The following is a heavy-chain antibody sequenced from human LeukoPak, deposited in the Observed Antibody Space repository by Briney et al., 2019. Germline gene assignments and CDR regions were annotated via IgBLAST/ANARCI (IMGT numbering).Heavy chain of an antibody. CDR2: IRSNLNNYAT. CDR3: TSLIQMTAPAPDY. CDR1: GFTFSGSA. J-gene: IGHJ4*02. V-gene: IGHV3-73*01. Sequence: GGSLRLSCAASGFTFSGSAMHWVRQASGKGLEWVGRIRSNLNNYATAYAATVKVRFTNSRDDSKNTAYLQMNSLKTEDTAVYYCTSLIQMTAPAPDYWGQGTLVTVSS. D-gene: IGHD2-21*02.